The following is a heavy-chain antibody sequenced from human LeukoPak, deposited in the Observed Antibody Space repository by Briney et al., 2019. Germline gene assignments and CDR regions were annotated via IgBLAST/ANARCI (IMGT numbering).Heavy chain of an antibody. V-gene: IGHV3-23*01. J-gene: IGHJ5*02. CDR3: AKKGQAAAGNNWFDP. Sequence: GGSLRLSCAASGFTFTNYWMSWVRQAPGKGLERVSAISGSGGSTYYADSVKGRFTISRDNSKNTLYLQMNSLRAEDTAVYYCAKKGQAAAGNNWFDPWGQGTLVTVSS. CDR1: GFTFTNYW. D-gene: IGHD6-25*01. CDR2: ISGSGGST.